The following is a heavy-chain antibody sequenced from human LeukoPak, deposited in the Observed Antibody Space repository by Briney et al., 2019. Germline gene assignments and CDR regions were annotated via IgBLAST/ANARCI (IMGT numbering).Heavy chain of an antibody. Sequence: SETLSLTCTVSGGSISSYYWGWIRQPPGKGLEWIGSIYYSGSTYYNPSLKSRVTISVDTSKNQFSLKLSSVTAADTAVYYCARDTGIAAAGPPGWGQGTLVTVSS. D-gene: IGHD6-13*01. CDR2: IYYSGST. V-gene: IGHV4-39*07. J-gene: IGHJ4*02. CDR3: ARDTGIAAAGPPG. CDR1: GGSISSYY.